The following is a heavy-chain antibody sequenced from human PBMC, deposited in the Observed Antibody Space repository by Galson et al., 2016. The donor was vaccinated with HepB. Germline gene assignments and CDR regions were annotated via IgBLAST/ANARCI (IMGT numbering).Heavy chain of an antibody. CDR3: ARDPGEGDGGNWGAFDL. Sequence: SLRLSCAASGFTFSSYAMHWVRQAPGKGLEWVAVISYDGSHKYYADSVKGRFTISRDNSKDTLYLQMYSLRVEDTAVYYCARDPGEGDGGNWGAFDLWGQGTVVTVSS. CDR2: ISYDGSHK. D-gene: IGHD4-23*01. J-gene: IGHJ3*01. V-gene: IGHV3-30*04. CDR1: GFTFSSYA.